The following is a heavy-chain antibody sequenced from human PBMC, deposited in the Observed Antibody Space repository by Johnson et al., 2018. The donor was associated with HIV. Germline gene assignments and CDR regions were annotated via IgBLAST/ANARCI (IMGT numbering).Heavy chain of an antibody. D-gene: IGHD1-20*01. CDR1: GFTFSSYG. Sequence: QEQLVESGGGVVQPGRSLRLSCAASGFTFSSYGMHWVRQAPGKGLEWVSVISSGGDTYYADSVKDRFTISRDNSKNTLYLQMNRLRAEDTAVYYCARVRPYNWNDVHAFDIWGQGTMVTVSS. CDR2: ISSGGDT. V-gene: IGHV3-NL1*01. CDR3: ARVRPYNWNDVHAFDI. J-gene: IGHJ3*02.